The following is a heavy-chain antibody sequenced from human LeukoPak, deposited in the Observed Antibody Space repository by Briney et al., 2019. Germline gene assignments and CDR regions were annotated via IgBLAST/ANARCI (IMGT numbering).Heavy chain of an antibody. CDR3: AKEVVPATFDY. V-gene: IGHV3-23*01. CDR2: ISGSGGST. CDR1: GFTFSSHA. J-gene: IGHJ4*02. Sequence: GGSLRLSCAASGFTFSSHAMSWVRQAPGEGLGWVSAISGSGGSTYYADSVKGRFTISRDNSKNTLYVQMNSLRAEDTAVYDCAKEVVPATFDYWGQGTLVTVSS. D-gene: IGHD2-2*01.